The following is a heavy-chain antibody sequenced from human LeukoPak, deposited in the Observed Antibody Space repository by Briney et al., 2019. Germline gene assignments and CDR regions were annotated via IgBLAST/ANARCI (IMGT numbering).Heavy chain of an antibody. CDR1: GGSFSNYY. J-gene: IGHJ6*03. CDR3: ARRWNYGRNYYIYV. CDR2: TNDSGRI. D-gene: IGHD1-7*01. V-gene: IGHV4-34*01. Sequence: SETLSLTCAVYGGSFSNYYWSWIRQPPGKGLEWIGETNDSGRINYNPSLMSRVTVSVDTSKNQFSLRLTSVTATDTAVYYCARRWNYGRNYYIYVWGNGATVSVSS.